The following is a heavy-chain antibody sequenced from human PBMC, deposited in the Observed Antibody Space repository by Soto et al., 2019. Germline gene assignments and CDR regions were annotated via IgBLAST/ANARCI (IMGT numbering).Heavy chain of an antibody. Sequence: GGSLRLSCTASGFDFSGSEMNWFRQAPGKGLEWVAYITGSGGVMFHADSVKGRFSISRDNAKNSLFLEMSDLTADDTGVYYCAKVAPFILGSPFWGQGTLVTVSS. V-gene: IGHV3-48*03. CDR3: AKVAPFILGSPF. J-gene: IGHJ4*02. D-gene: IGHD2-21*01. CDR2: ITGSGGVM. CDR1: GFDFSGSE.